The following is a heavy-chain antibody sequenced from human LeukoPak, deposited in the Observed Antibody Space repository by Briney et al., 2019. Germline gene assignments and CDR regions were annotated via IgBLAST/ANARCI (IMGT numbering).Heavy chain of an antibody. D-gene: IGHD6-6*01. CDR1: GFTFRTYW. CDR2: INQGGSET. V-gene: IGHV3-7*01. J-gene: IGHJ4*02. CDR3: ARLIGDRTIYDY. Sequence: GGSLRLSCAASGFTFRTYWMIWVRQAPGKGLEWVASINQGGSETYYVESVKGRFTISRDNAMNSFFLQMNSLRAEDTAVYYCARLIGDRTIYDYWGQGTLVTVSS.